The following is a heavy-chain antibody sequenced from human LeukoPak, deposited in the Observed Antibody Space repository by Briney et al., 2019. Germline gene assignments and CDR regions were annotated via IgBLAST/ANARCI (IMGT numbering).Heavy chain of an antibody. Sequence: GASVKVSCKASGGTFSSYAISWVRQAPGQGLEWMGGVIPILGTANYAQKVQGRVTITTDESTSTAYMALRSLRSEDKAVYYCPRDSREDYGGDSFYHYMDFWGKGTTVTVSS. CDR1: GGTFSSYA. J-gene: IGHJ6*03. V-gene: IGHV1-69*05. CDR3: PRDSREDYGGDSFYHYMDF. D-gene: IGHD4-23*01. CDR2: VIPILGTA.